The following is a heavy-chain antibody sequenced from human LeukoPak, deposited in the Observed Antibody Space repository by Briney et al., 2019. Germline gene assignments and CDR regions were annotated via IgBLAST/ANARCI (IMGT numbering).Heavy chain of an antibody. Sequence: LGGSLRLSCAASGFTFNDYWMTWVRQAPGKGLEWVANIKQDGSEKYYVDSVKGRFTISRDNAKNSLYLQMNSLRAEDTAVYYCARGGATTFGLWGNAFDIWGQETVVTVSS. CDR3: ARGGATTFGLWGNAFDI. J-gene: IGHJ3*02. D-gene: IGHD3-3*01. CDR1: GFTFNDYW. V-gene: IGHV3-7*01. CDR2: IKQDGSEK.